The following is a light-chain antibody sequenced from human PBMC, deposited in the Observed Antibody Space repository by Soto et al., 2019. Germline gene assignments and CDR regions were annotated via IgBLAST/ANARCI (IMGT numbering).Light chain of an antibody. CDR1: QSVTSNY. J-gene: IGKJ1*01. Sequence: EIVLTQSPGTLSLSPGERATLSWGASQSVTSNYLAWYQQKPGQAPRLLIFGASSRVTGIPDRFIGSGSGTDFTLTISRMGPEDFAVYYSQHYVTSLTTFGQGTKVDIK. CDR2: GAS. CDR3: QHYVTSLTT. V-gene: IGKV3-20*01.